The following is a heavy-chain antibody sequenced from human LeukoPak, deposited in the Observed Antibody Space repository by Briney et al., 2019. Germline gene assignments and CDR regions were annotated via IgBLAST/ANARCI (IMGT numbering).Heavy chain of an antibody. CDR3: ARTVLRFLEWLTPFDY. CDR1: GFTFSSYA. CDR2: ISYDGSNK. D-gene: IGHD3-3*01. Sequence: GGSLGLSCAASGFTFSSYAMHWVRQAPGKGLEWVAVISYDGSNKYYADSVKGRFTISRDNSKNTLYLQMNSLRAEDTAVYYCARTVLRFLEWLTPFDYWGQGTLVTVSS. J-gene: IGHJ4*02. V-gene: IGHV3-30-3*01.